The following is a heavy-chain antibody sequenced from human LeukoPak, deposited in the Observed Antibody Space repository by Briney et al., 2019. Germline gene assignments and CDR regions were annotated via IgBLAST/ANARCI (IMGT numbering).Heavy chain of an antibody. CDR1: GFTFSSYA. CDR3: VGLITRGY. D-gene: IGHD3-16*01. Sequence: GGSLSLSCAPSGFTFSSYAMSWVRPPPRKGREWVSAISGSGGSTYYADSVKGRFTISRDNSKNTLYLQMNSLRAEDRAVYCCVGLITRGYWGQGTLVTVSS. V-gene: IGHV3-23*01. J-gene: IGHJ4*02. CDR2: ISGSGGST.